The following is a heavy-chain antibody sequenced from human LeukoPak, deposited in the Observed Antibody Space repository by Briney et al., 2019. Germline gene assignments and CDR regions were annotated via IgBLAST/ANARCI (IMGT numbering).Heavy chain of an antibody. CDR2: TYYRSKWYN. CDR1: GDSVSSNSAA. Sequence: SQTLSLTCAISGDSVSSNSAAWNWIRQSPSRGLEWLGRTYYRSKWYNDYAVSVKSRITINPDTPKNQFSLQLNSVTPGDTAVYYCASCVGSWCSYYYYGMDVWGQGTTVTVSS. CDR3: ASCVGSWCSYYYYGMDV. V-gene: IGHV6-1*01. D-gene: IGHD2-15*01. J-gene: IGHJ6*02.